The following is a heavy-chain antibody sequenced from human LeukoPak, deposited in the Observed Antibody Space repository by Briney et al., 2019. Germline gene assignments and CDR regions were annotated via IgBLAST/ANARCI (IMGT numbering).Heavy chain of an antibody. CDR1: GGSFSGYY. D-gene: IGHD2-15*01. V-gene: IGHV4-34*01. CDR3: AREAPSYCSGGSCAQD. J-gene: IGHJ4*02. Sequence: SETLSLTCAVYGGSFSGYYWSWIRQPPGKGLEWIGEINHSGSTNYNPSLKSRVTVSVDTSKNQFSLKLSSVTAADTAVYYCAREAPSYCSGGSCAQDWGQGTLVTVSS. CDR2: INHSGST.